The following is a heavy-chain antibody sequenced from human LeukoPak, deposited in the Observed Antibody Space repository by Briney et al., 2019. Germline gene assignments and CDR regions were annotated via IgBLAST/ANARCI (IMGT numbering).Heavy chain of an antibody. Sequence: SETLSLTCTVSGGSISSGDYYWGWIRQPPGKGLEWIGYIYYSESTYYNPSLKSRVTISVDTSKNQFSLKLSSVTAADTAVYYCARDYYDSSGYYYYYYGMDVWGQGTTVTVSS. CDR2: IYYSEST. CDR3: ARDYYDSSGYYYYYYGMDV. V-gene: IGHV4-30-4*01. D-gene: IGHD3-22*01. J-gene: IGHJ6*02. CDR1: GGSISSGDYY.